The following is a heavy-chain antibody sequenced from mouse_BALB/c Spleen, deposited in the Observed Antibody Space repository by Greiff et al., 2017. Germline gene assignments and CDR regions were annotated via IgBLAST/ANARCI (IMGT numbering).Heavy chain of an antibody. D-gene: IGHD1-1*01. V-gene: IGHV5-12-1*01. CDR1: GFAFSSYD. CDR2: ISSGGGST. CDR3: ARGFITTVVEGYFDV. Sequence: EVKLVESGGGLVKPGGSLKLSCAASGFAFSSYDMSWVRQTPEKRLEWVAYISSGGGSTYYPDTVKGRFTISRDNAKNTLYLQMSSLKSEDTAMYYCARGFITTVVEGYFDVWGAGTTVTVSS. J-gene: IGHJ1*01.